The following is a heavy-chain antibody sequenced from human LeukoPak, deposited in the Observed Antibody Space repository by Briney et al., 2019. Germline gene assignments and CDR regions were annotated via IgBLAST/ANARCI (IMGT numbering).Heavy chain of an antibody. J-gene: IGHJ4*02. CDR1: GFSVSSKY. CDR2: IYSGGTT. CDR3: TKLKGWYGDGYFDY. Sequence: GGSLRLSCAASGFSVSSKYMSWVRQPAGKGLEWVSVIYSGGTTFYADSVKGRFTISRDNSKNTLYLQMYSLRPDDTAVYYCTKLKGWYGDGYFDYWGPGILVTVSS. D-gene: IGHD6-19*01. V-gene: IGHV3-53*01.